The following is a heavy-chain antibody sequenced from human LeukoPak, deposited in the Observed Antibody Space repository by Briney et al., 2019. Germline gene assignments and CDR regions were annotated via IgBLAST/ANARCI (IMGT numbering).Heavy chain of an antibody. V-gene: IGHV3-30*18. D-gene: IGHD5-18*01. J-gene: IGHJ4*02. CDR1: RFTFSSYG. CDR3: AKGLPAMVFRGGDY. Sequence: GGSLRLSCAASRFTFSSYGMHWGRQAPGKGLEWVAVISYDGSNKYYADSVKGRFTISRDNSKNTLYLQMNSLRAEDTAVYYCAKGLPAMVFRGGDYWGQGTLVTVSS. CDR2: ISYDGSNK.